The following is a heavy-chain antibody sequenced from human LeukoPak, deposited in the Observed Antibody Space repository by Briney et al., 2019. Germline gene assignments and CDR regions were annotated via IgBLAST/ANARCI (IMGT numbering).Heavy chain of an antibody. Sequence: SETLSLTCTVSGGSISSGGYYWSWIRQHPGKGLEWIGYIYYSGSTYYNPSLKSRVTISVDTSKNQFSLKLSSVTAADTAVYYCARATYYYDSSGPYQGYLDYWGQGTLVTVSS. CDR1: GGSISSGGYY. D-gene: IGHD3-22*01. J-gene: IGHJ4*02. CDR3: ARATYYYDSSGPYQGYLDY. CDR2: IYYSGST. V-gene: IGHV4-31*03.